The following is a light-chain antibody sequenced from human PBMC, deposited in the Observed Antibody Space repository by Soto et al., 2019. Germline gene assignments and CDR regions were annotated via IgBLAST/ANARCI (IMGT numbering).Light chain of an antibody. CDR3: QQYYSYPPT. J-gene: IGKJ1*01. CDR2: AAS. Sequence: AIRMTQSPSSFSASTGDRVTITCRASQGISSYLAWYQQKPGKAPKLLIYAASTLQSGVPSRFSGSGSGTDFNLTISYLQSEDFATYYCQQYYSYPPTFGQGTKVEIK. CDR1: QGISSY. V-gene: IGKV1-8*01.